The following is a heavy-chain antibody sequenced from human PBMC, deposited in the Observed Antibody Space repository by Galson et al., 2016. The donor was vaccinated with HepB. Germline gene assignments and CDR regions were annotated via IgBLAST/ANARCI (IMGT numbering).Heavy chain of an antibody. CDR2: INYGETP. CDR1: GGSFSGYY. V-gene: IGHV4-34*01. D-gene: IGHD2-2*01. Sequence: TLSLTCAVYGGSFSGYYWTWIRQPPGKGLEWVGEINYGETPNYNPSLKSRVTISIDPSKNQVSLKLSSVTAADTAVYYCARGRGKYCSKMSCPRRSKYENYKYCIDVWGNGTTVTVSS. J-gene: IGHJ6*03. CDR3: ARGRGKYCSKMSCPRRSKYENYKYCIDV.